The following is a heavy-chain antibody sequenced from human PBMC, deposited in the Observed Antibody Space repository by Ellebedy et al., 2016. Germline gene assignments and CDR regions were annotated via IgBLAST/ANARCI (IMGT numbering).Heavy chain of an antibody. Sequence: GESLKISXAASEFTFSSDWMTWVRQAPGKGLEWVATINRDGSEKYYVDSVKGRFTISRDNAKNTLYLQMNILRAEDTAVYYCATAGSYRFDYWGLGTLVTVS. CDR2: INRDGSEK. CDR3: ATAGSYRFDY. J-gene: IGHJ4*02. V-gene: IGHV3-7*01. D-gene: IGHD2-2*02. CDR1: EFTFSSDW.